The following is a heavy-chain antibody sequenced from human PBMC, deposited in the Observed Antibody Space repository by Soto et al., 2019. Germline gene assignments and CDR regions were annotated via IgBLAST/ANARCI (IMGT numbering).Heavy chain of an antibody. V-gene: IGHV5-51*01. CDR1: GYSFTSYW. CDR3: ARGYNWNSGGYYYYYMDV. D-gene: IGHD1-7*01. Sequence: GESLKISCKGSGYSFTSYWIGWVRQMPGKGLEWMGIIYPGDSDTRYSPSFQGQVTISADKSISTAYLQWSSLKASDTAMYYCARGYNWNSGGYYYYYMDVWGKGTTVTVSS. J-gene: IGHJ6*03. CDR2: IYPGDSDT.